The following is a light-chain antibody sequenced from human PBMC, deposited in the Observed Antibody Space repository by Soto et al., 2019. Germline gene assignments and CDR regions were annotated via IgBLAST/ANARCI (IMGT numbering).Light chain of an antibody. CDR2: GAS. J-gene: IGKJ3*01. V-gene: IGKV1-9*01. CDR3: QQLFRYPPT. CDR1: QSIINY. Sequence: IQVTQSPSSLSASVGDRVTITCRASQSIINYLAWYQQKPGKAPKLLIYGASTLQSGVPSRFGGSGSGTDFTLTVSSLQPEDFATYYCQQLFRYPPTFGPGTKVDIK.